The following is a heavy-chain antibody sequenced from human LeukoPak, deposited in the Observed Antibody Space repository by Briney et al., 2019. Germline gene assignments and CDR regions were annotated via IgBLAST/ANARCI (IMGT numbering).Heavy chain of an antibody. CDR2: IGGGGVDT. Sequence: PGGSLRLSCAASGFTFDNYAMNWVRQAPGKGLEWVSHIGGGGVDTYYAASVKGRLTISRDNSKNILFLQMNNLRADDTAVYYCARDAFSKNGIWDPFDFWGQGTMVTVSS. J-gene: IGHJ3*01. D-gene: IGHD3-3*02. CDR1: GFTFDNYA. CDR3: ARDAFSKNGIWDPFDF. V-gene: IGHV3-23*01.